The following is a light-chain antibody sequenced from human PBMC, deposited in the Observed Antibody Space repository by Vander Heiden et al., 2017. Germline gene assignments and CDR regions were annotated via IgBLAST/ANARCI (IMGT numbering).Light chain of an antibody. J-gene: IGLJ1*01. V-gene: IGLV2-14*01. CDR3: RSYTSSSTLYV. CDR1: SSDVGGYNY. CDR2: EVS. Sequence: SALTEPASGSGSPGRSFTIPCTGTSSDVGGYNYVSWYQQHPGKAPKLMIYEVSNRPSGVSNRFSGYKSGNTACLTISGLQAEDEADYYCRSYTSSSTLYVFGTGTKVTV.